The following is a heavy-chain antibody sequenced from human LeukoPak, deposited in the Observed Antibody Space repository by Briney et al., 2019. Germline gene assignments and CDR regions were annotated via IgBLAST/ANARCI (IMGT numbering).Heavy chain of an antibody. V-gene: IGHV3-48*03. CDR2: ISSSGSTI. J-gene: IGHJ6*03. Sequence: GGSLRLSCAASGFTFSSYEMNWVRQAPGKGLEWVSYISSSGSTIYYADSVKGRFTISRDNAKNSLYLQMNSLRAEDTAVHCCARVSYYDFWSGYPWGGYMDVWGKGTTVTVSS. D-gene: IGHD3-3*01. CDR3: ARVSYYDFWSGYPWGGYMDV. CDR1: GFTFSSYE.